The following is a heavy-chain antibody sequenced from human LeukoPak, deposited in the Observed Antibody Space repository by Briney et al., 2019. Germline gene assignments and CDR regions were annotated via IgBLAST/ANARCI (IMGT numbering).Heavy chain of an antibody. V-gene: IGHV3-30*02. D-gene: IGHD5-24*01. Sequence: GGSLRLSCAAPGFTFSSYGMHWVRQAPGKGLEWVAFIRYDGSNKYYADSVKGRFTISRDNSKNTLYLQMNSLRAEDTAVYYCAGEMATIDYWGQGTLVTVSS. CDR2: IRYDGSNK. CDR3: AGEMATIDY. J-gene: IGHJ4*02. CDR1: GFTFSSYG.